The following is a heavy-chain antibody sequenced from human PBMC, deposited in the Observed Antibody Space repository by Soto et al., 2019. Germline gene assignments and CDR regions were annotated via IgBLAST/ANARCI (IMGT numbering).Heavy chain of an antibody. CDR3: AREAGIVATGFDY. D-gene: IGHD5-12*01. Sequence: QVQLVQSGAEVKKPGASVKVSCKAAGYTFTGYYMHWLRQAPGQGLEWMGWINPNSGGTNYAQKFQGWVTMTRDTSISTAYMELSRLRSDDTAVYYCAREAGIVATGFDYWGQGTLVTVSS. CDR2: INPNSGGT. J-gene: IGHJ4*02. V-gene: IGHV1-2*04. CDR1: GYTFTGYY.